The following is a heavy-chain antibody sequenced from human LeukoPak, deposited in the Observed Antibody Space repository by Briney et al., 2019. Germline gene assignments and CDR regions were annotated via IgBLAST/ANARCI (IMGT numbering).Heavy chain of an antibody. CDR3: ARGYSSSWQLGEYFQH. Sequence: ASVKVSCKASGYTFTGYYMHWVRQAPGQGLEWMGIINPSGGSTSYAQKFQGRVTMTRDTSTSTVYMELSSLRSEDTAVYYCARGYSSSWQLGEYFQHWGQGTLVTVSS. J-gene: IGHJ1*01. CDR2: INPSGGST. D-gene: IGHD6-13*01. CDR1: GYTFTGYY. V-gene: IGHV1-46*01.